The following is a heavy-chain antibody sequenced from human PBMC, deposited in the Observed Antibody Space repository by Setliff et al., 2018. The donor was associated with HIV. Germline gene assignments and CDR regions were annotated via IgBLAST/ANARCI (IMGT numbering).Heavy chain of an antibody. CDR3: ASMYSNYGRYYYYYMDV. CDR1: DGSISSSVYY. V-gene: IGHV4-31*03. D-gene: IGHD4-4*01. Sequence: PSETLSLTCTVSDGSISSSVYYWSWIRQHPGKGLERIGYIYYSGSTYYNPSLKSRVTMSVDTSKNQFSLKLSSVTAADTAVYYCASMYSNYGRYYYYYMDVWGKGATVTVSS. CDR2: IYYSGST. J-gene: IGHJ6*03.